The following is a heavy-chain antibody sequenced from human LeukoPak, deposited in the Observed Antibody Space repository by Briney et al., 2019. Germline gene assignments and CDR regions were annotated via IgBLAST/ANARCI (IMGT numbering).Heavy chain of an antibody. V-gene: IGHV3-48*04. CDR1: GFPFRSYA. CDR2: ISNNGDKT. J-gene: IGHJ6*03. Sequence: GGSLRLSCAASGFPFRSYAMHWVRQAPGKGLEWVAHISNNGDKTYYADSVKGRFSISRDNTKNSVSLQMDNLRAEDTAMYYCVKEEDYYMDVWGRGTTVTVSS. CDR3: VKEEDYYMDV.